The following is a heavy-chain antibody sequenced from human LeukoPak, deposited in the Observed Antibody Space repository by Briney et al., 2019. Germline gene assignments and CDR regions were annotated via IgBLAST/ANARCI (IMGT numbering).Heavy chain of an antibody. CDR2: MNPNSGST. V-gene: IGHV1-8*03. CDR1: GYTFTSYD. D-gene: IGHD4-11*01. Sequence: GASVKVSCKASGYTFTSYDINWVRQATGQGLEWMGWMNPNSGSTGYAQKFQGRVTITRNTSISTAYMELSSLRSEDTAVYYCARGLLQYPLYYYYYMDVWGKGTTVTVSS. CDR3: ARGLLQYPLYYYYYMDV. J-gene: IGHJ6*03.